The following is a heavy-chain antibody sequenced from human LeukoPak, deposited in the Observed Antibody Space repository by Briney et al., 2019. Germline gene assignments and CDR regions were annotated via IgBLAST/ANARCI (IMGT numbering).Heavy chain of an antibody. CDR2: IRYDGSNK. V-gene: IGHV3-30*02. D-gene: IGHD2-2*01. J-gene: IGHJ3*02. Sequence: GGSLRLSCAASGFTFNNAWMNWVRQAPGKGLEWVAFIRYDGSNKYYADSVKGRFTISRDNSKNTLYLQMNSLRAEDTAVYYCAGYQLLLSLNAFDIWGQGTMVTVSS. CDR3: AGYQLLLSLNAFDI. CDR1: GFTFNNAW.